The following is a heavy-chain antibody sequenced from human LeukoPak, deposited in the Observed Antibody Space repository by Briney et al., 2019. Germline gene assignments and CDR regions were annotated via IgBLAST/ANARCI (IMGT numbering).Heavy chain of an antibody. CDR2: ISYSGNT. J-gene: IGHJ3*02. CDR1: GGSIISSDYH. CDR3: ARHCCSGPAKRVFDI. D-gene: IGHD2-15*01. Sequence: SETLSLTCTVSGGSIISSDYHWGWVRQPPGKGLKWFGTISYSGNTDYNPSLRSRVTISVDTSNNQFSLRLGSVTAADTAVYHCARHCCSGPAKRVFDIWGQGTMVTVSS. V-gene: IGHV4-39*01.